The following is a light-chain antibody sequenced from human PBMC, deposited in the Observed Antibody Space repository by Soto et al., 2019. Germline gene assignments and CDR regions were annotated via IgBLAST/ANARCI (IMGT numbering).Light chain of an antibody. V-gene: IGLV3-1*01. Sequence: SYELTQAPSVSVSPGQTASITCSGSDLGDKYSCWYQQKPGHSPMLVIYQDTKRPSGIPERFSGSNSGNTATLTISGTQAMDEADYYCQAWDNNAAVFGGGTKVTVL. CDR1: DLGDKY. CDR2: QDT. CDR3: QAWDNNAAV. J-gene: IGLJ2*01.